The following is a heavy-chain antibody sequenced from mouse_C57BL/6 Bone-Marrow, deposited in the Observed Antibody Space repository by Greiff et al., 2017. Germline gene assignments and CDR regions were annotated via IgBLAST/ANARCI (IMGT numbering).Heavy chain of an antibody. Sequence: EVQLQQSGAELVRPGASVKLSCTASGFNIKDDYMHWVKQRPEQGLEWIGWIDPENGDTEYASKFQGKATITADTSSNTAYLQLSSLTSVDTAVYYCTSLYNGTTGLAMDYWGQGTSVTVSS. CDR1: GFNIKDDY. V-gene: IGHV14-4*01. J-gene: IGHJ4*01. D-gene: IGHD2-1*01. CDR2: IDPENGDT. CDR3: TSLYNGTTGLAMDY.